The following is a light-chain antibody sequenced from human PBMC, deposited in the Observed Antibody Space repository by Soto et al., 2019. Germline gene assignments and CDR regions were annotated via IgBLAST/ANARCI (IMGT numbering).Light chain of an antibody. J-gene: IGLJ1*01. Sequence: QSALTQPASVSGSPGQSITISCTGTSSDVGGYNYVSWYQQHPGKAPKLMIYDVSNRPSGVSNRFSGSTSANTASLPISGLQAEVEADYYGISYTSSSTSYYFFGTGTKVSVL. CDR2: DVS. CDR1: SSDVGGYNY. V-gene: IGLV2-14*01. CDR3: ISYTSSSTSYYF.